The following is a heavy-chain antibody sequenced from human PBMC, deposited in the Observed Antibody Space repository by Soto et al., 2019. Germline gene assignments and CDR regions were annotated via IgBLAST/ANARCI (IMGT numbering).Heavy chain of an antibody. CDR1: GFTFDDYA. D-gene: IGHD1-26*01. Sequence: EVQLVESGGGLVQPGRSLRLSCAASGFTFDDYAMHWVRQAPGKGLEWVSGISWNSGSIGYADSVKGRFTISRDNAKNSLYLQMNSLRAEDTALYYCAKEGDSGSSYFDYWGQGTLVTVSS. J-gene: IGHJ4*02. V-gene: IGHV3-9*01. CDR2: ISWNSGSI. CDR3: AKEGDSGSSYFDY.